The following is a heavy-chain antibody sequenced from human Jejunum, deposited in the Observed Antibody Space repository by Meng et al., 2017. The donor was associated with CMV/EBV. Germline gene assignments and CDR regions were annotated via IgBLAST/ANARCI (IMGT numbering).Heavy chain of an antibody. V-gene: IGHV3-74*03. CDR1: GFTYSTYW. D-gene: IGHD3-10*01. Sequence: SCAASGFTYSTYWMHWVRQAPGKGLVWVSRIHSDGRGTPYADSVKGRFSISRDNAENTLYLQMNNLRAEDTAVYYCARGGIECFDLWGRGTLVTVSS. J-gene: IGHJ2*01. CDR2: IHSDGRGT. CDR3: ARGGIECFDL.